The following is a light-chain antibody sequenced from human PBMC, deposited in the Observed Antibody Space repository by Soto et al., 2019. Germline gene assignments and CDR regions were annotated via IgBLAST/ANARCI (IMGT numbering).Light chain of an antibody. CDR1: QSVRSSY. CDR3: RQYGNSPRT. J-gene: IGKJ1*01. CDR2: GAS. Sequence: EIVLTQSPGTLSLSPGERATLSCRASQSVRSSYLTWYQQKPGQAPRLLIYGASSRATGIPDRFSGSGSGTDFTLTISRLEPEDFAVEYCRQYGNSPRTFGQGTKVEIK. V-gene: IGKV3-20*01.